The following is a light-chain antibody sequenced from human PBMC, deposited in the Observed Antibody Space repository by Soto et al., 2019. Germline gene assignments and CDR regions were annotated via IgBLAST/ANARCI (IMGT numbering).Light chain of an antibody. J-gene: IGLJ2*01. CDR3: SSYTKNKTLL. CDR2: EVS. Sequence: QSVLTQPASVSGSPGQSITISCTGTSSDVGAYNFVSWYQQHPGKAPKLIFYEVSNRPPGLSDRFSGSKSGTTASLTISGLQAEDEADYFCSSYTKNKTLLFGGGTK. CDR1: SSDVGAYNF. V-gene: IGLV2-14*01.